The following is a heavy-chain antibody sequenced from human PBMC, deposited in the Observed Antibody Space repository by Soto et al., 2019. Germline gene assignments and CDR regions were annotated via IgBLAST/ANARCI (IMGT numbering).Heavy chain of an antibody. CDR3: ARGPRGTVAPIDY. CDR1: GYTFTSYG. CDR2: ISAYNGNT. D-gene: IGHD6-19*01. V-gene: IGHV1-18*01. J-gene: IGHJ4*02. Sequence: QVQLVQSGVEVKKPGASVKVSCKASGYTFTSYGISWVRQAPGQGLEWMGWISAYNGNTNYAQKLQGRVTMTIDTPTSTAYMELRSLRFDDTAVYYCARGPRGTVAPIDYWGQGTLVTVSS.